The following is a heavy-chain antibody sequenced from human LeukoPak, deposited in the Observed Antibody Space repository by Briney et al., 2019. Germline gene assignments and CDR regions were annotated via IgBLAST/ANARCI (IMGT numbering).Heavy chain of an antibody. J-gene: IGHJ4*02. Sequence: SETLSLTCTVSGGSISGIYYYWSWIRQHPGKGLEWIGYIYYSGSTYYNPPLKSRVTISVDTSKNQFSLKLSSVTAADAAVYYCARDLSSYLDYWGQGTLVTVSS. D-gene: IGHD2-2*01. CDR3: ARDLSSYLDY. V-gene: IGHV4-31*03. CDR1: GGSISGIYYY. CDR2: IYYSGST.